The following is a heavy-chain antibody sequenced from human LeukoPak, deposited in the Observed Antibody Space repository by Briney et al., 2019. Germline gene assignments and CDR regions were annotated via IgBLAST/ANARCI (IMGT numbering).Heavy chain of an antibody. Sequence: TGGSLRLSCAASGFTVSSNYMSWVRQAPGKGLEWVSVIYSGGSTYYADSVKGRFTISRDNSKNTLYLQMTSLRAEDTAVYYCASGSGSYRTPYYYMDVWGTGTTVTVSS. V-gene: IGHV3-53*01. CDR1: GFTVSSNY. CDR3: ASGSGSYRTPYYYMDV. D-gene: IGHD3-10*01. J-gene: IGHJ6*03. CDR2: IYSGGST.